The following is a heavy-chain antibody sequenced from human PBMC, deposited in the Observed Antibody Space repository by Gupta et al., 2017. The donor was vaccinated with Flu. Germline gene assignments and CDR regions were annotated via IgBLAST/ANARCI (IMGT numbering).Heavy chain of an antibody. Sequence: RWVRMAPGKGLEWVANINRDGSVKNEVDLAKGRFTISRDNAKDSLFLYMTSLRAEDTAVYYCARYGFSFGLDLWGQGTTVTVSS. CDR3: ARYGFSFGLDL. D-gene: IGHD3-10*01. V-gene: IGHV3-7*03. J-gene: IGHJ6*02. CDR2: INRDGSVK.